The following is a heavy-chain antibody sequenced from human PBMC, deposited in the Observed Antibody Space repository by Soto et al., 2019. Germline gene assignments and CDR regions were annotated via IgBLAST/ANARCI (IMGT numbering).Heavy chain of an antibody. CDR1: GFTFDDYA. D-gene: IGHD6-13*01. Sequence: EVQLVESGGGLVQPGRSLRLSCAASGFTFDDYAMHWVRQAPGKGLEWVSGVSWNSGSIGYADSVKGRFTISRDNAKNSLYLQMNSLRAEDTALYYCAKDIGIAAAGTENAFDIWGQGTMVTVSS. CDR2: VSWNSGSI. V-gene: IGHV3-9*01. CDR3: AKDIGIAAAGTENAFDI. J-gene: IGHJ3*02.